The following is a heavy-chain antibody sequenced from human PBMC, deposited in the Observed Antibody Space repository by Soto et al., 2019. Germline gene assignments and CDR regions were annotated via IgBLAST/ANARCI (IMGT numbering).Heavy chain of an antibody. D-gene: IGHD4-17*01. CDR3: ARIGRLRWGDY. J-gene: IGHJ4*02. V-gene: IGHV3-48*01. CDR2: ISSSSSTI. CDR1: GFTFSSYI. Sequence: EVQLVESGGGLVQPGGSLRLSCAASGFTFSSYIMNWVRQAPGKGLEWVSYISSSSSTIYYADSVKGRFTISRDNAKNSLYLQMNSLTAEDTAVYYCARIGRLRWGDYWGQGTLVTVSS.